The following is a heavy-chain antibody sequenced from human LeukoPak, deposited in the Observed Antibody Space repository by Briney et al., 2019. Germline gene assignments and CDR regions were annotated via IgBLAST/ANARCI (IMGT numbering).Heavy chain of an antibody. CDR2: IKQDGSEK. J-gene: IGHJ4*02. Sequence: PGGSLRLSCAVSRFTFSNYWMSWVRQAPGKGLEWVASIKQDGSEKYYVDSVKGRFTISRDNAKNSLYLQMNSLRAEDRAVYYCARDRCSSTSCFIDYWDQGTLVTVSS. D-gene: IGHD2-2*01. V-gene: IGHV3-7*04. CDR1: RFTFSNYW. CDR3: ARDRCSSTSCFIDY.